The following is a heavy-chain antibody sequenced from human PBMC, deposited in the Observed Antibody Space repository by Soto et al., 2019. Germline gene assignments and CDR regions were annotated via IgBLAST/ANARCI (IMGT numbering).Heavy chain of an antibody. Sequence: QVQLVESGGGLVKPGGSLRLSCAASGFTFSDYCMSWIRQAPGKGLECVAYISSSGRTLYSADSVKGRFTISRDNAENSLYLQMSSLRTDDTAVYYCARDRADYSYYHYYGMDVWGQGTTVTVSS. CDR2: ISSSGRTL. V-gene: IGHV3-11*01. CDR3: ARDRADYSYYHYYGMDV. CDR1: GFTFSDYC. J-gene: IGHJ6*02. D-gene: IGHD4-4*01.